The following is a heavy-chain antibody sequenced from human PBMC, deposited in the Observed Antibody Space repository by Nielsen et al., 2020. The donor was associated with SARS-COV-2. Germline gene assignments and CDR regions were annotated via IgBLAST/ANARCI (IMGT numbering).Heavy chain of an antibody. J-gene: IGHJ4*02. CDR2: ISYSGST. D-gene: IGHD3-16*01. CDR3: ARGGSYFDY. Sequence: SETLSLTCTVSGGSISSYYWSWIRQPPGKGLEWIGYISYSGSTYYDPSLKSRVTISVDTSKNQFSLKLTSVTAADTAVYYCARGGSYFDYWGQGTLVTVSS. V-gene: IGHV4-59*08. CDR1: GGSISSYY.